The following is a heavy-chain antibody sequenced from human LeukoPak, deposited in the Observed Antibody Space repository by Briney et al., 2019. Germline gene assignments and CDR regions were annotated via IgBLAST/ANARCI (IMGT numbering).Heavy chain of an antibody. CDR3: ARLWGSSSPHDWFDP. CDR2: IYPGDSDT. Sequence: GESLKISCKGSGYSFTSYWIGWVRQMPGKGLEWMGIIYPGDSDTRYSPSFQGQVTISADKSVSTAYLQWSSLKASDTAMYYCARLWGSSSPHDWFDPWGQGTLVTVSS. D-gene: IGHD6-6*01. V-gene: IGHV5-51*01. J-gene: IGHJ5*02. CDR1: GYSFTSYW.